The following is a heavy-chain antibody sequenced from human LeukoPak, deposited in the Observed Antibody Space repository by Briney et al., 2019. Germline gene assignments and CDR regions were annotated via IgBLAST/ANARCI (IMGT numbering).Heavy chain of an antibody. Sequence: SETLSLTCTVSGASMNNYYWSWIRQSPEKGLEWLGFVFARGTTNLNPSFKSRLIMSIDTSKNQFSLRLSSVTAADTAVYFCARSWAAKWELPGQFDSWGQGRLVSVSS. D-gene: IGHD1-26*01. CDR3: ARSWAAKWELPGQFDS. CDR2: VFARGTT. J-gene: IGHJ4*02. CDR1: GASMNNYY. V-gene: IGHV4-4*07.